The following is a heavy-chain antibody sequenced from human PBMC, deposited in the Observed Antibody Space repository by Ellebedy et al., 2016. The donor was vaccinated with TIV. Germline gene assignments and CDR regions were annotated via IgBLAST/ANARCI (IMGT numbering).Heavy chain of an antibody. V-gene: IGHV1-69*02. Sequence: ASVKVSCKASGYTFTGYYMHWVRQAPGQGLKWMGRIIPILGIANYAQKFQGRVTITADKSTSTAYMELSSLRSEDTAVYYCARLCSSTSCYTLWGQGTLVTVSS. CDR2: IIPILGIA. CDR1: GYTFTGYY. D-gene: IGHD2-2*02. J-gene: IGHJ4*02. CDR3: ARLCSSTSCYTL.